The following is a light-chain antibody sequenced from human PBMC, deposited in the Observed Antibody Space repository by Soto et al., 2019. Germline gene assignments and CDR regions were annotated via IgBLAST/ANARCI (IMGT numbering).Light chain of an antibody. CDR3: LQDYSYPWT. J-gene: IGKJ1*01. Sequence: AIQMTQSPSSLSASLGDRVTVTCRASQNIRNDLGWYQQKPGKAPRLLIYAASSLQSGVPSKFSGSGSGTDFTLTISSLQPEDFATYYCLQDYSYPWTFGQGTKVEI. CDR1: QNIRND. V-gene: IGKV1-6*01. CDR2: AAS.